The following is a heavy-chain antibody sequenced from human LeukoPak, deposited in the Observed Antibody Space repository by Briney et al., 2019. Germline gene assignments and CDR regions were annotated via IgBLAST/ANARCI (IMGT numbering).Heavy chain of an antibody. CDR3: ASGSPYYYGMDV. D-gene: IGHD1-26*01. J-gene: IGHJ6*02. Sequence: SETLSLTCTVSGTSISSYYWSWIRQPPGKGLEWIGYIYYSGSTNYNPSLKSRVTISVDTSKNQFSLKLSSVTAADTAVYYCASGSPYYYGMDVWGQGTTVTVSS. CDR2: IYYSGST. V-gene: IGHV4-59*08. CDR1: GTSISSYY.